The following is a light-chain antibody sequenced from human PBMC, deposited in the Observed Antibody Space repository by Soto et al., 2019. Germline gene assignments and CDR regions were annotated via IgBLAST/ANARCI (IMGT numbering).Light chain of an antibody. CDR2: GAS. CDR3: QQYCSAAYT. J-gene: IGKJ2*01. Sequence: EIALTQSPGTLSLSPGERATLSCRASQTLNSGYLAWYQQNPGQAPRLLIYGASNRATGIPDRFSGSGSGTDFTLTISRLEPDDSAVYYCQQYCSAAYTFGQGTKLEIK. CDR1: QTLNSGY. V-gene: IGKV3-20*01.